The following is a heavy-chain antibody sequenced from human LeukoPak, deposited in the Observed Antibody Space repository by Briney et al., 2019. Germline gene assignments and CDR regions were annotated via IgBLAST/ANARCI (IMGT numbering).Heavy chain of an antibody. CDR3: ARSPVGSDWFDP. CDR2: TLYRSKWHN. J-gene: IGHJ5*02. D-gene: IGHD2-15*01. V-gene: IGHV6-1*01. Sequence: SQTLSLTCAISGDSVSSNSATWNWIRQSPSRGLEWLGRTLYRSKWHNDYAASVKSRVIVNPDTSKNQFSPQLNSVTPEDTAVYYCARSPVGSDWFDPWGQGTLVTVSS. CDR1: GDSVSSNSAT.